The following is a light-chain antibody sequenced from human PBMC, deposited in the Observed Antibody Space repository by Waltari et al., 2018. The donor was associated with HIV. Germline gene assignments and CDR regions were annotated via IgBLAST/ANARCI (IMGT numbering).Light chain of an antibody. J-gene: IGKJ1*01. CDR1: QSISGN. CDR2: GAS. V-gene: IGKV3-15*01. Sequence: EIVMTQSPATLSVSPGERATLSCRASQSISGNLAWYQQRRSQAPRLLIYGASTRASGIPARFSGSGSGPDFSLTISSLQSEDSALYYCQQYNHWPRTFGQGTKLEI. CDR3: QQYNHWPRT.